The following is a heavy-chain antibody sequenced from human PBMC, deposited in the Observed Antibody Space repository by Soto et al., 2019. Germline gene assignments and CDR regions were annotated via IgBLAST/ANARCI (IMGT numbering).Heavy chain of an antibody. V-gene: IGHV3-30*18. CDR3: AKDRQLGQQLVPGDY. J-gene: IGHJ4*02. CDR1: GFTFSSYG. Sequence: GGSLRLSCTASGFTFSSYGMHWVRQAPGKGLEWVAVISYDGSNKYYADSVKGRFTISRDNSKNTLYLQMNSLRAEDTAVYYCAKDRQLGQQLVPGDYWGQGTLVTVSS. CDR2: ISYDGSNK. D-gene: IGHD6-13*01.